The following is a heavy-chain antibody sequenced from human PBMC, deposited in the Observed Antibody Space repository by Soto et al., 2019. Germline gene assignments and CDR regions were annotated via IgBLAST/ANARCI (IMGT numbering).Heavy chain of an antibody. J-gene: IGHJ5*02. CDR1: GGSVSSGSYY. V-gene: IGHV4-61*01. Sequence: SETLSLTCTVSGGSVSSGSYYWSWIRQPPGKGLEWIGYIYYSGSTNYDPSLKSRVTISVDTSKNQFSLKLSSVTAADTAVYYCARGDPMVRGVKRFYNSFDPWGQGTLVTVSS. D-gene: IGHD3-10*01. CDR2: IYYSGST. CDR3: ARGDPMVRGVKRFYNSFDP.